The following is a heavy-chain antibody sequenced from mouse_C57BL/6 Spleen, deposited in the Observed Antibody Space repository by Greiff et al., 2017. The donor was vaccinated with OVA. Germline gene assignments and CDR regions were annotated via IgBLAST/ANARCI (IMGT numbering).Heavy chain of an antibody. CDR3: ARALGRGFAY. V-gene: IGHV5-12*01. J-gene: IGHJ3*01. Sequence: EVQGVESGGGLVQPGGSLKLSCAASGFTFSDYYMYWVRQTPEKRLEWVAYISNGGGSTYYPDTVKGRFTISRDNAKNTLYLQMSRLKSEDTAMYYCARALGRGFAYWGQGTLVTVSA. CDR2: ISNGGGST. D-gene: IGHD4-1*01. CDR1: GFTFSDYY.